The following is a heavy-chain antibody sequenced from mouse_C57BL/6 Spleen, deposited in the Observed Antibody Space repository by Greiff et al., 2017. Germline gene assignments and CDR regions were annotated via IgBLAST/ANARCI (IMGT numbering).Heavy chain of an antibody. V-gene: IGHV1-64*01. CDR1: GYTFTSYW. D-gene: IGHD1-1*01. J-gene: IGHJ2*01. Sequence: QVQLQQPGAELVKPGPSVKLSCKASGYTFTSYWIHWVKQRPGQGIVWIGMIHPNSGSTNYNETFKNKATLTVDKSSSTAYMQLRTLTSEDSAVXYCARRPYYCSSSYCFDYWGQGTTLTVSS. CDR2: IHPNSGST. CDR3: ARRPYYCSSSYCFDY.